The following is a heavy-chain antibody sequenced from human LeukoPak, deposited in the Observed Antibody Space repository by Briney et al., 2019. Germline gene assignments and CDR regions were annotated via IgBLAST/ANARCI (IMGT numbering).Heavy chain of an antibody. D-gene: IGHD5-18*01. Sequence: GGSLRLSCAASGFTFSSYAMSWVRQAPGKGLEWVSAISGSGGSTYYADSVKGRFIISRDNAKNSVYLQMNSLRAEDTAVYYCARDCERGYSHGLCWGQGTLVTVSS. CDR3: ARDCERGYSHGLC. J-gene: IGHJ4*02. CDR1: GFTFSSYA. CDR2: ISGSGGST. V-gene: IGHV3-23*01.